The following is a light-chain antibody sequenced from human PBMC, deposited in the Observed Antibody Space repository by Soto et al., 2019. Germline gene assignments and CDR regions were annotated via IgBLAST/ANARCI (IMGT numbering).Light chain of an antibody. CDR1: SSNIGSNY. V-gene: IGLV1-47*01. CDR3: AAWDDSLSAPWV. J-gene: IGLJ3*02. CDR2: RNN. Sequence: QPVLTQPPSASGTPGQRVTISCSGSSSNIGSNYVYWYQQLPGTAPKLLIYRNNQRPSGVPDRFSASKSGTSASRPISGLRSEDEADYYCAAWDDSLSAPWVFGGGTKLTVL.